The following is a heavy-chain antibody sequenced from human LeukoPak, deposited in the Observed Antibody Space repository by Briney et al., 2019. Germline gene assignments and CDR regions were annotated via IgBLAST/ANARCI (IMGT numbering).Heavy chain of an antibody. V-gene: IGHV3-23*01. CDR3: AKMVSGFPNWFDP. CDR1: GFSFSDYD. Sequence: GGSLRLSCAASGFSFSDYDMSWVRQAPGKGLEWVSSIRGASDGIYYADSVKGRFTISRDNSKNTVYLQMNSLRADDTAVYYCAKMVSGFPNWFDPWGQGTLVTVSS. CDR2: IRGASDGI. D-gene: IGHD5-12*01. J-gene: IGHJ5*02.